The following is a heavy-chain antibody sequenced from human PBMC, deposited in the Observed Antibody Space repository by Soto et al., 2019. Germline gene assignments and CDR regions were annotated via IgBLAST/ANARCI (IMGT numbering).Heavy chain of an antibody. CDR1: GFTFSNYA. Sequence: GGSLRLSCSASGFTFSNYAIHWVRQAPGKGLEYVAAITNNGGSTKYADSVKGRFTISRDNSKSTVFLQMSSLRPEDTAMYFCARSRYTGTYSGRFLDYWGQGSLVTVSS. CDR2: ITNNGGST. J-gene: IGHJ4*02. CDR3: ARSRYTGTYSGRFLDY. D-gene: IGHD1-26*01. V-gene: IGHV3-64D*06.